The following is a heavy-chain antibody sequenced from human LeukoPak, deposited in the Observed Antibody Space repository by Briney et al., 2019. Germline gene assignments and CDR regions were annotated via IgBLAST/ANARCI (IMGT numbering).Heavy chain of an antibody. CDR3: ARVYYSNSYDYWYFDL. Sequence: PSETLSLTCTVSGGSISSYYWSWIRQPPGKGLEWIGYIFYSGSTNYNPSLKSRVTISVDTSKNQSSLKLSSVTAADTAVYYCARVYYSNSYDYWYFDLWGRGTLVTVSS. J-gene: IGHJ2*01. CDR2: IFYSGST. CDR1: GGSISSYY. V-gene: IGHV4-59*01. D-gene: IGHD6-13*01.